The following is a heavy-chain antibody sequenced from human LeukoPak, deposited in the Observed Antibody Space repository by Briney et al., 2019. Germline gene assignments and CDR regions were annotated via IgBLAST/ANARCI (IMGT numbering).Heavy chain of an antibody. J-gene: IGHJ4*02. V-gene: IGHV4-59*08. Sequence: SETLSLTCTVSGGSISSYYWSWIRQPPGKGLEWIGYIYYSGSTNYNPSLKSRVTISVDTSKNQFSLKLSSVTAADTAVYYCARRRGGRAPFDYWGQGTLVTVSS. CDR1: GGSISSYY. CDR3: ARRRGGRAPFDY. D-gene: IGHD2-15*01. CDR2: IYYSGST.